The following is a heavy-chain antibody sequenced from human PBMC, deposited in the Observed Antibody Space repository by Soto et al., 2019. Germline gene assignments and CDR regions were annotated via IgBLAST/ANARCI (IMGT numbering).Heavy chain of an antibody. CDR2: INPDSGGT. CDR3: ARARLGLELLKGNWFDP. D-gene: IGHD1-7*01. V-gene: IGHV1-2*02. CDR1: GYTFTGYY. Sequence: GASVKVSCKASGYTFTGYYMHWVRQAPGQGLEWMGWINPDSGGTNYAQKFQGRVTMTRDTSISTAYMEPSRLRSDDTAVYYCARARLGLELLKGNWFDPWGQGTLVTVSS. J-gene: IGHJ5*02.